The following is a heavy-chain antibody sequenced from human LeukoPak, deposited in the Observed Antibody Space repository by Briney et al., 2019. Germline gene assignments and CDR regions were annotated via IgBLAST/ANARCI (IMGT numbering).Heavy chain of an antibody. CDR2: ITPDATTT. D-gene: IGHD2-15*01. CDR3: ATMYSGGSEHDS. V-gene: IGHV3-43*01. J-gene: IGHJ4*02. Sequence: GGSLRLTCAASGFRFDESTMHWVSQPPGKGLERVSLITPDATTTYYADSVKGRFTISRDNSKNSLYLQMNSLRTEDNALYYCATMYSGGSEHDSWGRGTLVTVSS. CDR1: GFRFDEST.